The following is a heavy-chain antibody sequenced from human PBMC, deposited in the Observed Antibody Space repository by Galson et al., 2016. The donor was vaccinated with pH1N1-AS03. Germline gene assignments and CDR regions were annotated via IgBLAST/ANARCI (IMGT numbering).Heavy chain of an antibody. CDR1: GYLFTNYW. Sequence: QSGAEVKKPGESLKTSCKASGYLFTNYWIAWVRQMPGKGLEWMGIIYPSDSDARYSPSFQGQVTFSADKSTSTAYLHLATLKAADSAIYYCARHASPTILSYHFDSWGRGTLVTVSS. V-gene: IGHV5-51*01. J-gene: IGHJ4*02. CDR3: ARHASPTILSYHFDS. CDR2: IYPSDSDA. D-gene: IGHD1-26*01.